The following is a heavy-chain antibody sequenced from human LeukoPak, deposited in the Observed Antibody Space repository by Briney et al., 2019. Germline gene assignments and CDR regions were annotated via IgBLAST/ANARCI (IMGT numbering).Heavy chain of an antibody. CDR2: IYYSGST. V-gene: IGHV4-59*01. CDR3: ARGHCSGGSCYSDY. D-gene: IGHD2-15*01. CDR1: GGSISSYY. Sequence: SETLSLTCTVSGGSISSYYWNWIRQPPGKGLEWIGYIYYSGSTNYNPSLKSRVTISVDTSKNQFSLKLSSVTAADTAVYYCARGHCSGGSCYSDYWGQGTLVTVSS. J-gene: IGHJ4*02.